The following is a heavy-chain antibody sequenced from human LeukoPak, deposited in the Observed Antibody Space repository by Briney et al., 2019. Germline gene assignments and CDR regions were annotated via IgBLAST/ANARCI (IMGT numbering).Heavy chain of an antibody. V-gene: IGHV3-43*02. Sequence: GGSLRLSCAASGTTFEDYAMHWVRQAPGKGPEWVSFISGDGGTTYYPDSVKGRFTISRDNSRTPLYLQMNSLRTEDTALYYCAKDQGASGWGAFDYWGQGTLVTVSS. J-gene: IGHJ4*02. CDR2: ISGDGGTT. CDR3: AKDQGASGWGAFDY. D-gene: IGHD6-19*01. CDR1: GTTFEDYA.